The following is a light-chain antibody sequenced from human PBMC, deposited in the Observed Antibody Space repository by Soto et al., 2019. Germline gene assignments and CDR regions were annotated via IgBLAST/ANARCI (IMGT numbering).Light chain of an antibody. CDR3: YQYNNWPPWT. V-gene: IGKV3-15*01. J-gene: IGKJ1*01. CDR2: GAS. CDR1: QSVSSR. Sequence: EIVMTQSPATLSVSAGDRATISCRASQSVSSRLAWYQQKPGQAPRLLIYGASTRATGIPARFSGSGSGTECTLTIISLQYEDFAANYCYQYNNWPPWTFGQGTKVEIK.